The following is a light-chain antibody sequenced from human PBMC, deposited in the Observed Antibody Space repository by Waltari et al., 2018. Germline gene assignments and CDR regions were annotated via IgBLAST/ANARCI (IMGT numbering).Light chain of an antibody. CDR1: SSAVGGSAF. CDR3: SSHEDSNPLV. CDR2: EVS. Sequence: QSALTQPPSASGSPGQSVTISCTGTSSAVGGSAFVSWYQQHPGKAPKLMIYEVSKRPAVVPDRFSGSKSGNTASLTVAGLQAEDEADDFCSSHEDSNPLVFGGGTKLTVL. V-gene: IGLV2-8*01. J-gene: IGLJ3*02.